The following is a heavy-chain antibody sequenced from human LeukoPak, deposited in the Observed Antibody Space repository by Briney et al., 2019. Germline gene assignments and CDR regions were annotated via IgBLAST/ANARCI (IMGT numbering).Heavy chain of an antibody. V-gene: IGHV3-7*04. D-gene: IGHD2-2*01. CDR3: ARGYCSSTSCYHFDY. Sequence: PGGSLRLSCAASGFTFSSYGMSWVRQAPGKGLEWVANIKQDGSEKYYVDSVKGRFTISRDNAKNSLYLQMNSLRAEDTAVYYCARGYCSSTSCYHFDYWGQGTPVTVSS. CDR1: GFTFSSYG. CDR2: IKQDGSEK. J-gene: IGHJ4*02.